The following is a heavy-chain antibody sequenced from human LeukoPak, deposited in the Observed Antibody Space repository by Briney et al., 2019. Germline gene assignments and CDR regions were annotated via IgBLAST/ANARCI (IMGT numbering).Heavy chain of an antibody. V-gene: IGHV3-30*04. CDR3: ATEITYSSGWYYFDY. CDR1: GFTFSSYA. Sequence: GGSLRLSCEASGFTFSSYAMHWVRQAPGKGLEWVAVISYDGSYKYSADSVKGRFTISRDNSKNTLYLQMNSLRAEDTAVYYCATEITYSSGWYYFDYWGQGTLVTVSS. J-gene: IGHJ4*02. D-gene: IGHD6-19*01. CDR2: ISYDGSYK.